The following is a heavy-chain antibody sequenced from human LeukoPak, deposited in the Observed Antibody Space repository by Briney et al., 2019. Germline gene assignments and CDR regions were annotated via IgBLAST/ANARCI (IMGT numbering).Heavy chain of an antibody. D-gene: IGHD3-10*01. Sequence: SETLSLTCAVYGGSFSGHYWSWIRQPPGKGLEWIGEINHSGSTNYNPSLKSRVTISVDTSKNQFSLKLSSVTAADAAVYYCAAGLLWFGELLDYWGQGTLVTVSS. CDR3: AAGLLWFGELLDY. CDR1: GGSFSGHY. V-gene: IGHV4-34*01. J-gene: IGHJ4*02. CDR2: INHSGST.